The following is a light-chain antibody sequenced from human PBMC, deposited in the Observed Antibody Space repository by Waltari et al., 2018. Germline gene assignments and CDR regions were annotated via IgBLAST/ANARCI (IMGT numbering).Light chain of an antibody. CDR1: NIGSKP. Sequence: SSVLTQPPSVSVAPGQTARITCGGNNIGSKPVHWYQQKPGQAPVLVGYDASDRPSGIPERFSGSNSGNTATLTISRVEAGDEADYYCQVWDSTTDHRGYVFGTGTKVTVL. J-gene: IGLJ1*01. CDR3: QVWDSTTDHRGYV. CDR2: DAS. V-gene: IGLV3-21*02.